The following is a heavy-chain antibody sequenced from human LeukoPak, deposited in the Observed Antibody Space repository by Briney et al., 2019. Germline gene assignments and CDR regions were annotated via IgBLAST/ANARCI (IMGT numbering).Heavy chain of an antibody. D-gene: IGHD7-27*01. Sequence: GGSLRLSCAASGFTFSSYGMHWVRQAPGKGLEWVAVIWYDGSNKYYADSVKGRFTISRDNSKNTLYLQMNSLRAEDTAVYYCAEGLGIDLFDYWGQGTLVTVSS. CDR3: AEGLGIDLFDY. J-gene: IGHJ4*02. CDR1: GFTFSSYG. V-gene: IGHV3-33*06. CDR2: IWYDGSNK.